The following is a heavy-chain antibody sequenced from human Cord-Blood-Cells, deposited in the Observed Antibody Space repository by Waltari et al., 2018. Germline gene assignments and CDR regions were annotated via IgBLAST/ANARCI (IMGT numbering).Heavy chain of an antibody. V-gene: IGHV1-69*01. D-gene: IGHD3-3*01. CDR1: GGTFSSYA. CDR2: IIPIFGTA. Sequence: QVQLVQSGAEVKKPGSSVTVSCKASGGTFSSYAIRWVRQARGQGLEGMGGIIPIFGTANYAQKFQGRVTITADESTSTAYMELSSLRSEDTAVYYCARVANYDFWSGYYYFDYWGQGTLVTVSS. J-gene: IGHJ4*02. CDR3: ARVANYDFWSGYYYFDY.